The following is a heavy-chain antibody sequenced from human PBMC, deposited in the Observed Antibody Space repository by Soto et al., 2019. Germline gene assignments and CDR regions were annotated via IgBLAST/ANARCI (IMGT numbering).Heavy chain of an antibody. CDR1: GYIFSNFG. V-gene: IGHV1-18*01. J-gene: IGHJ6*02. CDR3: AKDASSWFYYFYGMDG. D-gene: IGHD2-2*01. Sequence: QIQLEQSRPELRKPGASVKVSCKASGYIFSNFGISWVRQAPGQGLEWMGWISGYNDNTNYAQKFQDRLRMTTDISTGTAYMELTTLRSEDTAVYYCAKDASSWFYYFYGMDGWGQGTTVTVSS. CDR2: ISGYNDNT.